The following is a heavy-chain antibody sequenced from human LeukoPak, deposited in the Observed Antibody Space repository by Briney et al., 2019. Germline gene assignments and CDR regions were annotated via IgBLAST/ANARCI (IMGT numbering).Heavy chain of an antibody. D-gene: IGHD3-22*01. CDR1: GFTFSSSW. V-gene: IGHV3-74*01. J-gene: IGHJ4*02. CDR2: INGDGTST. Sequence: GGSLRLSCAASGFTFSSSWMHWVRQTPEKGLVWVARINGDGTSTSYADSVKGRFTISRDNAKNTLYLQMNSLRAEDTAVYYCAREKLSFFDSSGYFDHWGQGTLVTVSS. CDR3: AREKLSFFDSSGYFDH.